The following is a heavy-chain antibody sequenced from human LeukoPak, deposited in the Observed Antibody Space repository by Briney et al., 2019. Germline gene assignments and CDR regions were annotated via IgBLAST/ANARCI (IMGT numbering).Heavy chain of an antibody. CDR1: GYTFTSYG. CDR2: ISAYNGNT. Sequence: ASVKVSCKASGYTFTSYGISWVRQAPGQGLEWMGWISAYNGNTNYAQKLQGRVTMTTDTSTSTAYMELSSLRSEDTAVYYCARGHIEMATIFLLDYWGQGTLVTVSS. CDR3: ARGHIEMATIFLLDY. J-gene: IGHJ4*02. V-gene: IGHV1-18*01. D-gene: IGHD5-24*01.